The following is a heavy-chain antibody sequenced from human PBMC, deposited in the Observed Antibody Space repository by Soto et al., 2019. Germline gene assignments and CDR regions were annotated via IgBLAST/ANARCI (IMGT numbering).Heavy chain of an antibody. J-gene: IGHJ6*03. CDR1: GFTFSSYW. D-gene: IGHD6-6*01. Sequence: EVQLVESGGGLVQPGGSLRLSCAASGFTFSSYWMSWVRQAPGKGLEWVANIKQDGSEKYYVDSVKGRFTISRDNAKNTVYLEMNRLRADDRAVYYCARDCETEIAARHSCYYMDVWGKGTTVTVSS. CDR2: IKQDGSEK. V-gene: IGHV3-7*01. CDR3: ARDCETEIAARHSCYYMDV.